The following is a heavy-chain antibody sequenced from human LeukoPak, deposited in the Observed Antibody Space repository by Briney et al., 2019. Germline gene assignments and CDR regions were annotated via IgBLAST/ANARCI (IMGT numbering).Heavy chain of an antibody. CDR2: ISGSGGRT. CDR3: ANLVGYYDSSTIQDY. CDR1: GFTFGTYA. V-gene: IGHV3-23*01. D-gene: IGHD3-22*01. J-gene: IGHJ4*02. Sequence: GGSLRLSCAASGFTFGTYAMSWVRQAPGKGLEWVSAISGSGGRTYYADSVKGRFTISRDSSKHTLYLQMNSLRADDTAVYYCANLVGYYDSSTIQDYWGQGTLVTVSS.